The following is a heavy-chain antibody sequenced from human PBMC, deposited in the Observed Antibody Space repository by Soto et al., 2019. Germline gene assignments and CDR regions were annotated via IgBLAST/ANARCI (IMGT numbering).Heavy chain of an antibody. V-gene: IGHV1-18*01. D-gene: IGHD1-26*01. CDR2: ISAYNGNT. CDR1: GYTFTSYG. CDR3: ARVLGGSYYAPVDY. Sequence: QVQLVQSGAEVKKPGASVKVSCKASGYTFTSYGISWVRQAPGQGLEWMGWISAYNGNTKYAQKLQGRVTTTTDTSTSTADMGLRRLRSDDTAVYYCARVLGGSYYAPVDYWGQGTLVTVSS. J-gene: IGHJ4*02.